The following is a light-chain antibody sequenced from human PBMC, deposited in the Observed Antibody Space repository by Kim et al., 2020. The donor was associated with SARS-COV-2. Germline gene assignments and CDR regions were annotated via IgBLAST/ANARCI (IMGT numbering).Light chain of an antibody. CDR3: QQYNSDLAT. CDR1: QSIRSW. J-gene: IGKJ1*01. V-gene: IGKV1-5*03. CDR2: KAS. Sequence: ASIGVRVTITCRASQSIRSWLAWYQQKPGKAPKLLIYKASNLESGVPSRFSGSGSGTEFTLTISSLQPDDSATYYCQQYNSDLATFGQGTKVDIK.